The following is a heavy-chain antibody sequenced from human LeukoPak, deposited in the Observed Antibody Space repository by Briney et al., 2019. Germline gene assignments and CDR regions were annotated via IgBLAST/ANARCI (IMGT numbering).Heavy chain of an antibody. D-gene: IGHD6-19*01. CDR1: GFTFIRYW. V-gene: IGHV3-7*01. Sequence: GGSLRLSCGASGFTFIRYWMSWVRQAPGKGLEWVANIKQNGSVQYYADSMKGRFTISRDNTKNSLYLQMNSLRPEDTAVYHCARFGSSGSAYDLWGHGTLVTVSS. CDR3: ARFGSSGSAYDL. CDR2: IKQNGSVQ. J-gene: IGHJ5*02.